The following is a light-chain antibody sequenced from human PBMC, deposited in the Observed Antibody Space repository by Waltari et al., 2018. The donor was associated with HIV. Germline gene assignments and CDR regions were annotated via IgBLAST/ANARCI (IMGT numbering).Light chain of an antibody. CDR3: QQYHGSPLT. J-gene: IGKJ4*01. Sequence: EIVLTQRPGALSFFPGQRATLSCRASQTISSNYLAWYQYKPGQAPRLLIYDASMRATAIPARFSGGGSGTDFTLTINRLEPEDFAVYYCQQYHGSPLTFGGGTTVE. CDR1: QTISSNY. CDR2: DAS. V-gene: IGKV3-20*01.